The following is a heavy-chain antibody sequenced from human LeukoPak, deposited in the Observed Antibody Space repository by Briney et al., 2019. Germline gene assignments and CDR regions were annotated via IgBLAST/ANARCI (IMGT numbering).Heavy chain of an antibody. D-gene: IGHD2-21*01. V-gene: IGHV3-53*01. CDR3: VRNSGELGA. CDR1: GFTVSNNY. CDR2: IYSGGST. J-gene: IGHJ5*02. Sequence: GGSLRLSCAASGFTVSNNYMSWVRRAAGKGLEWVALIYSGGSTYYADSVKGRFTISRDNSKNTLHLQMNSLRAEDMAVYYCVRNSGELGAWGQGTLVTVSS.